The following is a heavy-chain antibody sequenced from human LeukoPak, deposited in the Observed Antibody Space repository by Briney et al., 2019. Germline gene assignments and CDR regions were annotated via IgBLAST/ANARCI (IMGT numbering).Heavy chain of an antibody. CDR3: ARWPGYGMDV. CDR1: GFTFSSYA. J-gene: IGHJ6*04. CDR2: ISYDGSNK. V-gene: IGHV3-30*04. Sequence: PGRSLRLSCAASGFTFSSYAMHWVRQAPDKGLEWVAVISYDGSNKYYADSVKGRFTISRDSSKNTLYLQMNSLRAEDTAVYYCARWPGYGMDVWGKGTTVTVSS.